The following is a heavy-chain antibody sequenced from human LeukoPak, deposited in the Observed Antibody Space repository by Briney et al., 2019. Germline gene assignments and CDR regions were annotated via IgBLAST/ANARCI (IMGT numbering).Heavy chain of an antibody. CDR2: IYYSGST. CDR3: ARCRVVPAAIWFDP. D-gene: IGHD2-2*01. J-gene: IGHJ5*02. V-gene: IGHV4-59*01. Sequence: SETLSLTCTVSGGSISSSYWSWIRQPPGKGLEWIGYIYYSGSTNYNPSLKSRVTISVGTSKNQFSLKLSSVTAADTAVYYCARCRVVPAAIWFDPWGQGTLVTVSS. CDR1: GGSISSSY.